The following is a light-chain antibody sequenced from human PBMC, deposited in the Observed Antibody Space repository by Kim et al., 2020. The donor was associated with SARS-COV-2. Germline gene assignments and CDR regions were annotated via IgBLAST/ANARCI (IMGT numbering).Light chain of an antibody. CDR2: AAS. CDR3: QQYYSYPRT. J-gene: IGKJ1*01. CDR1: QGISSY. V-gene: IGKV1-8*01. Sequence: ASPVSTLTITCRASQGISSYLAWYQQNPGKAPKLLIYAASTLQSGVPSRFSGSGSGTDFTLTISCLQSEDFATYYCQQYYSYPRTFGQGTKVDIK.